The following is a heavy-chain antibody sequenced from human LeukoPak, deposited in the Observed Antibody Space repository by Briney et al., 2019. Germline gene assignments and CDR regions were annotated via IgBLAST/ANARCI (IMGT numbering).Heavy chain of an antibody. CDR2: ISSNGGST. Sequence: GGSLRLSCAASGFTFSSYAMHWVRQAPGKGLEYVSAISSNGGSTYYANSVKGRFTISRDNSKNTLYLQMGSLRAEDMAVYYCARESYYDSSGFDDAFDIWGQGTMVTVSS. CDR1: GFTFSSYA. D-gene: IGHD3-22*01. J-gene: IGHJ3*02. CDR3: ARESYYDSSGFDDAFDI. V-gene: IGHV3-64*01.